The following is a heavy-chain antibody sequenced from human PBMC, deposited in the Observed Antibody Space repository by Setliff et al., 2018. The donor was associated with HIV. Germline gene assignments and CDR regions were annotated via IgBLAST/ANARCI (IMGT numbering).Heavy chain of an antibody. V-gene: IGHV4-39*01. J-gene: IGHJ6*02. CDR3: GTAMYYYYGLDV. CDR1: GGSISSSSHH. CDR2: IYYSGNS. Sequence: SETLSLTCTVSGGSISSSSHHWSWIRQTPGKGLEWIGSIYYSGNSYYNPSLQSRVTISVDTSKNQFSLKLSSVSAADTAVYYCGTAMYYYYGLDVWGQGIRVTVSS. D-gene: IGHD2-2*01.